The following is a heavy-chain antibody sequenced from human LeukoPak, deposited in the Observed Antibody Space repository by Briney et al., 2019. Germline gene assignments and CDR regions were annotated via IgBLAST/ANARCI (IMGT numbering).Heavy chain of an antibody. D-gene: IGHD5-24*01. Sequence: GGSLRLSCAASGFTFSSYAMSWVRQAPGKGLEWVSAIRGSGGSTYYADSVKGRFTISRDNSKNTLYLQMNSLRAEDTAVYYCAKGVNIGGYNSLDYWGQGTLVTVSS. CDR1: GFTFSSYA. V-gene: IGHV3-23*01. CDR3: AKGVNIGGYNSLDY. J-gene: IGHJ4*02. CDR2: IRGSGGST.